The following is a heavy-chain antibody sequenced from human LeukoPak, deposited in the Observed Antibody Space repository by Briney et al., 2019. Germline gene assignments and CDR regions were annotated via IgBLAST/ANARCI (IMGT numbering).Heavy chain of an antibody. J-gene: IGHJ5*02. CDR2: IYHSGTT. V-gene: IGHV4-30-2*01. D-gene: IGHD6-13*01. CDR1: GGSISSGGYS. CDR3: ARDQSSSWYWFDP. Sequence: SQTLSLTCAVSGGSISSGGYSWNWIRQPPGKGLEWIGYIYHSGTTYYNPSLKSRDTISVDRSKNQFSLKLSSVTAADTAVYYCARDQSSSWYWFDPWGQGTLVTVSS.